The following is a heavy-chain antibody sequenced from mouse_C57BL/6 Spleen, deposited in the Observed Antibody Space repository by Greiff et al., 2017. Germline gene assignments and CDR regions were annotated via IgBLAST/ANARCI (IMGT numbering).Heavy chain of an antibody. D-gene: IGHD1-1*01. V-gene: IGHV1-19*01. CDR3: ARAATVVAEDY. J-gene: IGHJ2*01. CDR2: INPYNGGT. CDR1: GYTFTDYY. Sequence: VQLQQSGPVLVKPGASVKMSCKASGYTFTDYYMNWVKQSHGKSLEWIGVINPYNGGTSYNQKFKGQATLTVDKSSSTAYMELNSLTSEDSAVYYCARAATVVAEDYWGKGTTLTVSS.